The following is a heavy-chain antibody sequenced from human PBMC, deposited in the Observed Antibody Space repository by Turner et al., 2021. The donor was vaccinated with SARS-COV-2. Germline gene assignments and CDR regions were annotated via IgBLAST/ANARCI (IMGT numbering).Heavy chain of an antibody. D-gene: IGHD2-21*02. V-gene: IGHV1-24*01. Sequence: QVQLVQSGAEVKKPGASVKVSCKVSGYTLTELSMHWVRQAPGKGLEWMGGLDPEDAKTIYAQKFQGRVTMTEETSTDTAYMELSSLRSEDTAVYYCATGYAYCGGGCSIDFWGQGTLVTVSS. CDR3: ATGYAYCGGGCSIDF. J-gene: IGHJ4*02. CDR1: GYTLTELS. CDR2: LDPEDAKT.